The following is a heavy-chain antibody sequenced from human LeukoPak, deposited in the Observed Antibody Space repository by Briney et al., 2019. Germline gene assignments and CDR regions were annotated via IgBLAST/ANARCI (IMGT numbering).Heavy chain of an antibody. CDR3: ARHRHPIWSALYYYYYYGMDV. J-gene: IGHJ6*02. D-gene: IGHD3-3*01. CDR2: IYYSGST. CDR1: GGSFSSYY. Sequence: KPSETLSLTCAAYGGSFSSYYWGWIRQPPGKGLEWIGSIYYSGSTYYYPSLKSRVTISVDTSKNQFSLKLSSVTAADTAVYYCARHRHPIWSALYYYYYYGMDVWGQGTTVTVSS. V-gene: IGHV4-39*01.